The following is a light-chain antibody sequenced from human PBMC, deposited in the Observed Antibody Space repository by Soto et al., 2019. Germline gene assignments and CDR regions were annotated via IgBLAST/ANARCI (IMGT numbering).Light chain of an antibody. CDR2: DVS. Sequence: ELVSTQYPSTLSLSPGDTAILTCRASLSLSSYFTWYQHKPGQAPRLLFYDVSNRANGNPDRSSSSASGTAFALTICCLEPEDYAIYYYQQRGECPAFGQGTKLDI. J-gene: IGKJ1*01. V-gene: IGKV3-11*01. CDR1: LSLSSY. CDR3: QQRGECPA.